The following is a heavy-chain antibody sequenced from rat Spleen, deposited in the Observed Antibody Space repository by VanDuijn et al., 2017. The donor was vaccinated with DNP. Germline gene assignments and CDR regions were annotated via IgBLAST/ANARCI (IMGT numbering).Heavy chain of an antibody. CDR3: VRPHHYAGSYPRY. CDR1: GFSFSDYY. J-gene: IGHJ2*01. CDR2: ISYDGGST. V-gene: IGHV5-22*01. D-gene: IGHD1-12*02. Sequence: EVQLVESGGGLVQPGRSLKLSCAASGFSFSDYYMAWFRQVPGKGLEWVAYISYDGGSTSYGDSVKGRFTISRDNAKSTLYLQMNSLRSEDMATYFCVRPHHYAGSYPRYWGQGVMVTVSS.